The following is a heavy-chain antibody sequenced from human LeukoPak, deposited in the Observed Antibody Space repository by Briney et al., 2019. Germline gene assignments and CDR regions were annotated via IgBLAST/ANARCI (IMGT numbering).Heavy chain of an antibody. Sequence: SETLSLTCTVSGGSISSSSYYWGWIRQPPGKGLEWIGSMSYSGSTYYNPSLKSRVTISVATSKNQFSLKLSSVTAADTAVYYCASTADDYGDYGRDYWGQGTLVTVSS. CDR3: ASTADDYGDYGRDY. V-gene: IGHV4-39*01. CDR1: GGSISSSSYY. CDR2: MSYSGST. D-gene: IGHD4-17*01. J-gene: IGHJ4*02.